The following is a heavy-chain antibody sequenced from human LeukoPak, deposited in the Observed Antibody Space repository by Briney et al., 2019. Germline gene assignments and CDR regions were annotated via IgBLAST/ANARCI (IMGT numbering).Heavy chain of an antibody. Sequence: PSETLSLTCNVSGGAISSYYLNWIRQPPGKGLEWIGYIYYSGSTNYNPSLKSRVTISVDTSKNQFSLKLTSVTAADTAVYYCARMGLPLRRVRCYSYMPGSSEATTVTVSS. CDR3: ARMGLPLRRVRCYSYMPG. J-gene: IGHJ6*03. CDR2: IYYSGST. D-gene: IGHD3-16*01. CDR1: GGAISSYY. V-gene: IGHV4-59*01.